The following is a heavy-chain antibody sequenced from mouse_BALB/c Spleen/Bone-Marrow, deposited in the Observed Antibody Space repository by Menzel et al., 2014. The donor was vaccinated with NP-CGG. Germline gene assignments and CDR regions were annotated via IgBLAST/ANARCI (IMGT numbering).Heavy chain of an antibody. CDR2: IRNKAIGYTT. CDR3: ARDMGLLRFDY. J-gene: IGHJ2*01. D-gene: IGHD1-1*01. Sequence: DVKLVESGGGLVQPGGSLRLSCATSGLTFSDYYMSWVRQPPGKALEWLGFIRNKAIGYTTEYSASVKGRFTISRDNSQSILYLQMNTLRAEDSATYYCARDMGLLRFDYWGQGTTLTVSS. V-gene: IGHV7-3*02. CDR1: GLTFSDYY.